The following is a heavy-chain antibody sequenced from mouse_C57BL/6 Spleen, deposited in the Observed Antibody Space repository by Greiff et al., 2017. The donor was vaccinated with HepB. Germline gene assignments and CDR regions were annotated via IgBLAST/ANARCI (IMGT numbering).Heavy chain of an antibody. CDR2: IYPGDGDT. D-gene: IGHD2-4*01. CDR3: ARQRDYDYDGAWFAY. Sequence: QVQLQQSGPELVKPGASVKISCKASGYAFSSSWMNWVKQRPGKGLEWIGRIYPGDGDTNYNGKFKGKATLTADKSSSTAYMQLSSLTSEDSAVYFCARQRDYDYDGAWFAYWGQGTLVTVSA. J-gene: IGHJ3*01. V-gene: IGHV1-82*01. CDR1: GYAFSSSW.